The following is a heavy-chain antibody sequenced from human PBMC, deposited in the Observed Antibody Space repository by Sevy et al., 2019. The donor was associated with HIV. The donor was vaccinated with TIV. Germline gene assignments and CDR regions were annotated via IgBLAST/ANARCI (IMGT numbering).Heavy chain of an antibody. Sequence: GSLRLSCAASGFTFSSYSMNWVRQAPGEGLEWVPSISSSSRYIYYADSVKGRFTISRDNAKNSLYLQMNSLRAEDTAVYYCARDPPTYSYGTFDYWGQGTLVTVSS. J-gene: IGHJ4*02. CDR2: ISSSSRYI. CDR3: ARDPPTYSYGTFDY. V-gene: IGHV3-21*01. D-gene: IGHD5-18*01. CDR1: GFTFSSYS.